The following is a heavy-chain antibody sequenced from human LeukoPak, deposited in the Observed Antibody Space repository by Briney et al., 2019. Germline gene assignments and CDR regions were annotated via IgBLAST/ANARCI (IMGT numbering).Heavy chain of an antibody. D-gene: IGHD3-22*01. CDR1: GYSFSSYW. J-gene: IGHJ4*02. CDR3: VRQGYYYDSSAYYSIDY. V-gene: IGHV5-51*01. CDR2: IYPGDSDA. Sequence: GESLKISCKGSGYSFSSYWIGWVRQMLGKGLEWMGIIYPGDSDARYSPSSQGQVSFSADESISTAYLQWSSLKASDTAMYYCVRQGYYYDSSAYYSIDYWGQGTLVTVSS.